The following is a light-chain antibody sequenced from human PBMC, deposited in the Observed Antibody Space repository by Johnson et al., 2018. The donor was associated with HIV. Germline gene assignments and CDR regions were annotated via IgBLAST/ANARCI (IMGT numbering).Light chain of an antibody. J-gene: IGLJ1*01. CDR3: GTWNSSLSALYV. CDR2: ENN. Sequence: QSVLTQPPSVSAAPGQKVTISCSGSSSNIGNNYVSWYQQLPGTAPKLLIYENNKRPSWIPDRFSGSKSGTSATLGITGLQTGDEADYYCGTWNSSLSALYVFGT. V-gene: IGLV1-51*02. CDR1: SSNIGNNY.